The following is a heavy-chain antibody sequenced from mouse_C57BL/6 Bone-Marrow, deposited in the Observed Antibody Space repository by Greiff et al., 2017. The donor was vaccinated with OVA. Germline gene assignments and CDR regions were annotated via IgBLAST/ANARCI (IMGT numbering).Heavy chain of an antibody. Sequence: VQLQQPGAELVKPGASVKVSCKASGYTFTSYWMHWVKQRPGKGLEWIGQIYPGDGDTNYNGKFKGKATLTADKSSSTAYMQLSSLTSEDSAVYFCARPATCMDYWGQGTSVTVSS. CDR1: GYTFTSYW. CDR2: IYPGDGDT. D-gene: IGHD5-5*01. J-gene: IGHJ4*01. CDR3: ARPATCMDY. V-gene: IGHV1-80*01.